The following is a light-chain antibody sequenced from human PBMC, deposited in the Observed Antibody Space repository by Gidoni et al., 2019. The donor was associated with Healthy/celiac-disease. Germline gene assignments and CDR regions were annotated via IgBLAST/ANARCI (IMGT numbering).Light chain of an antibody. CDR2: GAS. CDR3: QRLGT. J-gene: IGKJ1*01. Sequence: EIVLTQSPGTLSLSPEERATLSCRASQSVSSSYLTWYQQKPGHAPRRLIYGASSRATGIPDRFSGSGSGTDFTLTISRLEPEDFAVYYCQRLGTFXXXTKVEIK. CDR1: QSVSSSY. V-gene: IGKV3-20*01.